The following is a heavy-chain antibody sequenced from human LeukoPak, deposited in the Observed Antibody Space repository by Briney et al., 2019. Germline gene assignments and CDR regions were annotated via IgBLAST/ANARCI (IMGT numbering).Heavy chain of an antibody. CDR2: INHSGST. Sequence: PSETLSLTCAVYGGSFSGYYWSWIRQPPGKGLEWIGEINHSGSTNYNPSLKSRVTISVDTSKNQFSLKLSSVTAADTAVYYCARQNYDILTGYYGYFDYWGQGTLVTVSS. CDR1: GGSFSGYY. D-gene: IGHD3-9*01. J-gene: IGHJ4*02. CDR3: ARQNYDILTGYYGYFDY. V-gene: IGHV4-34*01.